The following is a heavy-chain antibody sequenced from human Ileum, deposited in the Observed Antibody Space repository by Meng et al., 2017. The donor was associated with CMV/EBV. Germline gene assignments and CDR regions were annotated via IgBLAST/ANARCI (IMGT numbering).Heavy chain of an antibody. CDR3: ASYGSGTYSIFDY. J-gene: IGHJ4*02. CDR1: GHTFTGYY. CDR2: INPNSGDT. D-gene: IGHD3-10*01. Sequence: QVQVVQSGAEVKNPGAAAKVSCKASGHTFTGYYLHLVRQAPGQGLEWMGRINPNSGDTNYAQKFQGRFTMTRDTSNSLAYMELSGLTSDDTAVYYCASYGSGTYSIFDYWGQGTLVTVAS. V-gene: IGHV1-2*06.